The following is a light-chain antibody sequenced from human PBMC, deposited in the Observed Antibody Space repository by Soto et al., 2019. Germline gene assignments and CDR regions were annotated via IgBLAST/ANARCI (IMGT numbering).Light chain of an antibody. CDR2: DAS. Sequence: DIQMTQSPSTLSASVGDRVTITCRASQGIGRWLAWYQQKPGTAPKLLIFDASILQSGVPSRFSGSGSGTEFTLTISRLQPDDFATYFCQQYNSDNTFGQGTKLEIK. CDR1: QGIGRW. J-gene: IGKJ2*01. CDR3: QQYNSDNT. V-gene: IGKV1-5*01.